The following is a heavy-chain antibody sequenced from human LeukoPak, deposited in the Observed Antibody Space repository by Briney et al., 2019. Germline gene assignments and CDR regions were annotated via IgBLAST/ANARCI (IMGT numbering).Heavy chain of an antibody. CDR2: IFPVFGTA. J-gene: IGHJ4*02. CDR1: GGTFSNYA. CDR3: ARGNYWSEFDY. Sequence: ASVKVSCKASGGTFSNYAISWVRQAPGEGLEWMGGIFPVFGTAYYAQKFQARVTITTDESTSTGYMEMSSLRSEDTAIYYCARGNYWSEFDYWGQGTLVTVSS. V-gene: IGHV1-69*05. D-gene: IGHD2-8*02.